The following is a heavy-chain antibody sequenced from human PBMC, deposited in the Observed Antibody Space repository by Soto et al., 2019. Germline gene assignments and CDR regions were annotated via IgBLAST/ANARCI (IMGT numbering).Heavy chain of an antibody. V-gene: IGHV1-2*04. Sequence: QVQLVQSGAEVRKPGASVTVSCRSSGDSFNDYYIHWVRQPPGQGFEWMGWINPNGGVTKYAQKFQGWVSMTRDTSISTVYMQLRTLRSDATASKYCAGERGGATGTLEYYYFYTDAWGTETGVTVYS. CDR3: AGERGGATGTLEYYYFYTDA. D-gene: IGHD3-16*01. J-gene: IGHJ6*03. CDR1: GDSFNDYY. CDR2: INPNGGVT.